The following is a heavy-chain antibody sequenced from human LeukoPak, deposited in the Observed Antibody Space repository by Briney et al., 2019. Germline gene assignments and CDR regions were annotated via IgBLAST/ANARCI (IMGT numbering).Heavy chain of an antibody. CDR1: GGSISSYH. D-gene: IGHD6-25*01. J-gene: IGHJ4*02. Sequence: PSETLSLTCTVSGGSISSYHWSWIRQPPGKGLEWIGSIYYPGSTNYNPSPKSRVTISIDTSKNQSSLKLNSVTAADTAVYYCARGRVGDSTGDYWGQGTLVTVSS. CDR2: IYYPGST. CDR3: ARGRVGDSTGDY. V-gene: IGHV4-59*01.